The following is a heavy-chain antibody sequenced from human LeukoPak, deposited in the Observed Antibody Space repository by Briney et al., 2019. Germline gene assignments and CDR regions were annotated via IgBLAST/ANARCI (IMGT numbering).Heavy chain of an antibody. CDR1: GGSFSGYY. Sequence: SETLSLTCAVYGGSFSGYYWSWIRQPPGKGLEWIGEINHSGSTNYNPSLKSRVTISVDTSKNQFSLKLSSVTAADTAVYYCALYDSSGYGVYWGQGTLVTVSS. V-gene: IGHV4-34*01. CDR3: ALYDSSGYGVY. J-gene: IGHJ4*02. D-gene: IGHD3-22*01. CDR2: INHSGST.